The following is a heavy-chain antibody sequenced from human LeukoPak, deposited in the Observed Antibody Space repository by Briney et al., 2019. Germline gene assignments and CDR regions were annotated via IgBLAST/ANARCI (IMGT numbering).Heavy chain of an antibody. V-gene: IGHV4-34*01. J-gene: IGHJ5*02. D-gene: IGHD4-23*01. CDR1: GGSFSGYF. CDR2: INHSGST. Sequence: PSETLSLTCAVYGGSFSGYFWSWIRQPPGKGLEWIGEINHSGSTNYNPSLKSRVTISVDTSKNQFSLKLSSVTAADTAVYYCARRHYGGNSDWFDPWGQGTLVTVSS. CDR3: ARRHYGGNSDWFDP.